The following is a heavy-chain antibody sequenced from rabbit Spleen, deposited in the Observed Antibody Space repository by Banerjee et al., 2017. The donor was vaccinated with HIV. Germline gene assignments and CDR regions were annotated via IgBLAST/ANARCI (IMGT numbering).Heavy chain of an antibody. Sequence: SLEESGGGLVQPGGSLTLTCTASGISFGINAYMCWVRQAPGKGLEWIACIDAGSSGFTYHASWAKGRFTISKSSSTTVTLQMTRLTAADTATYFCARDCDGFMGWNFGWWGPGTLVTVS. CDR1: GISFGINAY. V-gene: IGHV1S40*01. CDR2: IDAGSSGFT. D-gene: IGHD3-1*01. J-gene: IGHJ6*01. CDR3: ARDCDGFMGWNFGW.